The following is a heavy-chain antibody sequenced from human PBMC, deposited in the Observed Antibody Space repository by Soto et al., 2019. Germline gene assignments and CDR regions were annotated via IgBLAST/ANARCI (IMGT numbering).Heavy chain of an antibody. D-gene: IGHD3-10*01. CDR1: GGSISSGGYS. J-gene: IGHJ5*02. CDR2: IYHSGST. V-gene: IGHV4-30-2*01. Sequence: QLQLQESGSGLVKPSQTLSLTCAVSGGSISSGGYSWNWIRQPPGKGLEWIGYIYHSGSTYYNPSLTGRGAISVDRSKNQFSLKLSSVTAADTAVYYCARDDLYGGWFDPWGQGTLVTVSS. CDR3: ARDDLYGGWFDP.